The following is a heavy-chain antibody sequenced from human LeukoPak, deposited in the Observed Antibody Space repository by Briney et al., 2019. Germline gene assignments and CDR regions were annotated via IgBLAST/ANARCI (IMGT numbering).Heavy chain of an antibody. CDR3: ARDQGSLTRSWYTGY. Sequence: GSLKVSCKASLYTFTGYHLHAVRQAPRQGREWMGGINPHSGDSNFAQKFQGRVTITMDTSITTAYMDLSSLTPDDTAVYFCARDQGSLTRSWYTGYWGQGTQVTVSS. J-gene: IGHJ4*02. CDR1: LYTFTGYH. D-gene: IGHD6-13*01. V-gene: IGHV1-2*02. CDR2: INPHSGDS.